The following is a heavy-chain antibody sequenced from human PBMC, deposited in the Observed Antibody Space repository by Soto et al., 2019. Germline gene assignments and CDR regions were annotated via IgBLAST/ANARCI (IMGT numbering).Heavy chain of an antibody. V-gene: IGHV3-21*01. CDR2: ISSSSSYI. Sequence: PGGSLRLSCAASGFTFRSYSMNWVRQAPGKGLEWVSSISSSSSYIYYADSVKGRFTISRDNAKHSLYLQMNSLRAEDTAVYYCARERRGYDLGGFDYLGQGTLVTVSS. CDR3: ARERRGYDLGGFDY. J-gene: IGHJ4*02. D-gene: IGHD5-12*01. CDR1: GFTFRSYS.